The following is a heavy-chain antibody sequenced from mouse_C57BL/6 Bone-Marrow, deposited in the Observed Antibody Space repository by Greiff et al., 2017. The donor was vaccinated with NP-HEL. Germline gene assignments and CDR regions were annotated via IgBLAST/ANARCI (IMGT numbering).Heavy chain of an antibody. CDR2: LDPNSGGT. Sequence: QVQLQQPGADLVKPGASVKLSCKASGYTFTSYWMHWVKQRPGRGLEWIGRLDPNSGGTKFTDKFKTKATLPVDKPSSSAYIQRSSLTSEDSAVYYGARYYYGSSGWYFDVWGTGTTVTGSS. D-gene: IGHD1-1*01. J-gene: IGHJ1*03. CDR3: ARYYYGSSGWYFDV. V-gene: IGHV1-72*01. CDR1: GYTFTSYW.